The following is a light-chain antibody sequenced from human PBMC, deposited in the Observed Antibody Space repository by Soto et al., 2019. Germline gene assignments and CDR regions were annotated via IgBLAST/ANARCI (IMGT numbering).Light chain of an antibody. CDR2: GTS. Sequence: RVXIACRASRGSSSSNFLAWYQQKPGTAPKLLIYGTSTLQSGVPSRFSGSGSGTDSTLTISSLQPEDFATYYCQQLNVYLYTFGQGTKVDIK. CDR1: RGSSSSNF. CDR3: QQLNVYLYT. J-gene: IGKJ2*01. V-gene: IGKV1-9*01.